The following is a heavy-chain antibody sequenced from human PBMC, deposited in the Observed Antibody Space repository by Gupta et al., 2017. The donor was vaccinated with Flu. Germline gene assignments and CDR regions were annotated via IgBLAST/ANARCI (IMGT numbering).Heavy chain of an antibody. V-gene: IGHV3-48*02. CDR3: ARDFDWAFQH. D-gene: IGHD3-3*02. CDR1: GVTLSSCQ. Sequence: EVQLVESGGDLVQPGGSVRLSCAASGVTLSSCQMSWVRQAPGRGLEWLSYIGSGGNTDYAESVRGRFTISRDNAKNTLYLQMNNLRDEDTAVYYCARDFDWAFQHWGQGILVTVSS. CDR2: IGSGGNT. J-gene: IGHJ1*01.